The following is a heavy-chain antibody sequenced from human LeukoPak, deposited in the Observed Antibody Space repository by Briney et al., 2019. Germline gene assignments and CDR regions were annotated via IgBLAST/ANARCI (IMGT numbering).Heavy chain of an antibody. CDR3: ARGAAVAGPNGAEYFQH. CDR2: IWYDGSNK. Sequence: GGSLRLSCAASGFTFSSYGMHWVRQAPGKGLEWVAVIWYDGSNKYYADSVKGRFTISRDNSKNTLYLQMNSLRAEDTAVYYCARGAAVAGPNGAEYFQHWGQGTLVTVSS. V-gene: IGHV3-33*01. D-gene: IGHD6-19*01. CDR1: GFTFSSYG. J-gene: IGHJ1*01.